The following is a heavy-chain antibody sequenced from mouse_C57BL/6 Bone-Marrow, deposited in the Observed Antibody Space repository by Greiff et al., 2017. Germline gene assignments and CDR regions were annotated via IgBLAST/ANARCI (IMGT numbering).Heavy chain of an antibody. V-gene: IGHV1-55*01. J-gene: IGHJ2*01. D-gene: IGHD4-1*01. CDR3: ATSGSLGRSFDY. CDR2: IYPTSGRT. Sequence: QVQLQQPGAELVKPGASVKMSCKASGYTFTSYWITWVKQRPGQGLEWIGDIYPTSGRTNYNEKFKSKAILTVDTSSNTAYKQLSSLTSEYSAVFYCATSGSLGRSFDYGGQGTTHTVSS. CDR1: GYTFTSYW.